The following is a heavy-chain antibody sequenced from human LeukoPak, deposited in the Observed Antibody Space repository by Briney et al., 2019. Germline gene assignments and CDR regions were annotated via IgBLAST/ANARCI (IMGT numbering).Heavy chain of an antibody. V-gene: IGHV1-24*01. D-gene: IGHD6-19*01. Sequence: ASVKVSCKVSGYTLTELSMHWVRQAPGKGLEWMGGFDPEDGETIYAQKFQGRVTMTEDTSTDTAYTELSSLRSEDTAVYYCATDLSSGWPRDYWGQGTLVTVSS. J-gene: IGHJ4*02. CDR3: ATDLSSGWPRDY. CDR2: FDPEDGET. CDR1: GYTLTELS.